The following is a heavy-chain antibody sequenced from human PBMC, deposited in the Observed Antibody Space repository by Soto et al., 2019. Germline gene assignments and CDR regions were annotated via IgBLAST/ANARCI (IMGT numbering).Heavy chain of an antibody. CDR3: AKALAQWLAAEGMDV. D-gene: IGHD6-19*01. CDR1: GFTFSSYA. V-gene: IGHV3-23*01. CDR2: ISGSGGST. J-gene: IGHJ6*02. Sequence: GGSLRLSCAASGFTFSSYAMSWVRQAPGKGLEWVSAISGSGGSTYYADSVKGRFTISRDNSKNTLYLQMNSLRAEDTAVYYCAKALAQWLAAEGMDVWGQGTTVTVSS.